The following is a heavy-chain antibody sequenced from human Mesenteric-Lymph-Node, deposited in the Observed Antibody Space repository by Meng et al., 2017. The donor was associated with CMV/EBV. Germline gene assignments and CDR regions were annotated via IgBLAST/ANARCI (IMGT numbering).Heavy chain of an antibody. Sequence: SGGSLSRCGSSWGWIRQPPGKGLEWIGYIYHSGGTYYPPSLKSRVTISLDRSKNQFSLRLSSVTAADTAVYFCARVSIPLGGSFDYWGQGTLVTVSS. V-gene: IGHV4-30-2*01. CDR3: ARVSIPLGGSFDY. D-gene: IGHD7-27*01. CDR2: IYHSGGT. CDR1: GGSLSRCGSS. J-gene: IGHJ4*02.